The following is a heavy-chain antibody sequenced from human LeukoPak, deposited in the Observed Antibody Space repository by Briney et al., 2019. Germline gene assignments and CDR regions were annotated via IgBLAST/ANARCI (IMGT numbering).Heavy chain of an antibody. Sequence: GASVKVSCKASGYTFTSYDINWVRQATGQGPEWMGWMNPNSGNTGYAQKFQGRVTMTRNTSISTAYMELSSLRSEDTAVYYCARGAYYYYYYYGMDVWGQGTTVTVSS. D-gene: IGHD3-10*01. V-gene: IGHV1-8*01. CDR2: MNPNSGNT. CDR3: ARGAYYYYYYYGMDV. J-gene: IGHJ6*02. CDR1: GYTFTSYD.